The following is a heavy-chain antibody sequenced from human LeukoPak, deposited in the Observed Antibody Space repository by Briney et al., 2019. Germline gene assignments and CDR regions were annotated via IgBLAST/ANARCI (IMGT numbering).Heavy chain of an antibody. CDR2: IYYTGST. D-gene: IGHD3-22*01. V-gene: IGHV4-39*01. J-gene: IGHJ4*02. Sequence: SETLSLTCTVSGGSISSNNYFWGWIRQPPGRGLEWIGSIYYTGSTYYNPSLKGRVTISVDTSKNQFSLKLSSVTAADPAVYYCARHSSADYYAHFDYWGQGTLVSVSS. CDR3: ARHSSADYYAHFDY. CDR1: GGSISSNNYF.